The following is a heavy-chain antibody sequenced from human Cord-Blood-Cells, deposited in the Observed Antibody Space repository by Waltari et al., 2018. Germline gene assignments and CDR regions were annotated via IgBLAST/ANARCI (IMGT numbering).Heavy chain of an antibody. CDR1: GFTFSSYE. CDR2: ISSSGSTI. D-gene: IGHD6-13*01. J-gene: IGHJ4*02. CDR3: ASYSIAADY. Sequence: EVQLVESGGGLVQPGGSLRLSCAASGFTFSSYEMTWVRQAPGKGLEWVSYISSSGSTIYYADSVKGRFTISRDNAKNSLYLQMNSLRAEDTAVYYCASYSIAADYWGQGTLVTVSS. V-gene: IGHV3-48*03.